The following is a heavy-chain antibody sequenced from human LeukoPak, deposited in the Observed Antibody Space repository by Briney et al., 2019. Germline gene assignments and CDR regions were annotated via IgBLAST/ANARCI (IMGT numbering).Heavy chain of an antibody. CDR2: ISGSGGNS. Sequence: PGGSLRLSCAASGFTFSSYVMSWVRQAPGKGLEWLSTISGSGGNSYYADSVKGRFTISRDNSKNTLYLQLNSLRAEDTAQYYCASGDRFDPWSQGTLVTVSS. CDR1: GFTFSSYV. CDR3: ASGDRFDP. J-gene: IGHJ5*02. D-gene: IGHD2-21*01. V-gene: IGHV3-23*01.